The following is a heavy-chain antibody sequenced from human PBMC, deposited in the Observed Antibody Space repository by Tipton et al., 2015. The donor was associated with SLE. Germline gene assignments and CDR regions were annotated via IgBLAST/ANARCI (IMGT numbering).Heavy chain of an antibody. CDR1: GGSISSSSYY. CDR2: IYYSGST. Sequence: TLSLTCTVSGGSISSSSYYWGWIRQPPGKGLEWIGSIYYSGSTYYNPSLKSRVTISVDKSKNQFSLKVSSVTAADTAVYYCARHVWANWGFGYWGQGTLVTVSS. J-gene: IGHJ4*02. V-gene: IGHV4-39*01. CDR3: ARHVWANWGFGY. D-gene: IGHD7-27*01.